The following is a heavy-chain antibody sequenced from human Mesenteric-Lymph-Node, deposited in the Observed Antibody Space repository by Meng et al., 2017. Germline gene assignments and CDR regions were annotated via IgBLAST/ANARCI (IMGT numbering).Heavy chain of an antibody. CDR1: GGSISSGGHS. CDR3: ARVDSSGYFLDY. Sequence: QLQLQVSRPGLVMPSPTLSLTCTVSGGSISSGGHSWSWIRQHPGKGLEWIAYIYYSGSTYYNPSRKSRVILSVDTAKNQFSLKLSSVTAADTAVYYCARVDSSGYFLDYWGQGTLVTVSS. V-gene: IGHV4-31*03. D-gene: IGHD3-22*01. J-gene: IGHJ4*01. CDR2: IYYSGST.